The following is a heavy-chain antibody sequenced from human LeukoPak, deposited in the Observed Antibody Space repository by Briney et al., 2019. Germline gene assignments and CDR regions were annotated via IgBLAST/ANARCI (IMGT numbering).Heavy chain of an antibody. Sequence: GGSLRLSCAASGFTFSSYAMHWVRQAPGKGLEWVAVISYDGSNKYYADSVKGRFTISRDNSKNTLYLQMNSLRAEDTAVYYCAKSGGGYSSGWFYWGQGTLVTVSS. J-gene: IGHJ4*02. CDR3: AKSGGGYSSGWFY. D-gene: IGHD6-19*01. CDR1: GFTFSSYA. CDR2: ISYDGSNK. V-gene: IGHV3-30*04.